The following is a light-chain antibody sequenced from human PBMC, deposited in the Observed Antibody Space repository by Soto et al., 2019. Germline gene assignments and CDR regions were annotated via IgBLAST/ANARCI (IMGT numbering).Light chain of an antibody. CDR1: SSDVGGYNY. CDR3: SSYAGSNKSVV. V-gene: IGLV2-8*01. Sequence: QSALTQPPSASGSPGQSVTISFTGTSSDVGGYNYVSWYQQHPGKAPKLMIYEVSKRPSGVPDRFSGYKSGNTASLTVSGLQAEDEADYYCSSYAGSNKSVVFGGGTKLTVL. CDR2: EVS. J-gene: IGLJ2*01.